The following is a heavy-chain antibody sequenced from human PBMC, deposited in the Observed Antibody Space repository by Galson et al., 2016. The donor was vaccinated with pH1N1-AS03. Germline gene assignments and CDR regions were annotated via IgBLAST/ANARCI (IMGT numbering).Heavy chain of an antibody. CDR3: ARSYYGSGSYSSY. V-gene: IGHV5-51*01. Sequence: QSGAEVKKPGESLKISCKGSGYSFISYWIGWVRQMPGKGLEWMGVIYSCVSADTIYSPSFQGQVTISADKSISTAYLQWSSLKASDTAMYYCARSYYGSGSYSSYWGQGTLVTVSS. D-gene: IGHD3-10*01. CDR2: IYSCVSADT. CDR1: GYSFISYW. J-gene: IGHJ4*02.